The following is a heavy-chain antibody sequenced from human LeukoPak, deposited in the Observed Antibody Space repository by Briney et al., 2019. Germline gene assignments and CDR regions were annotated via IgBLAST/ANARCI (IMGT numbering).Heavy chain of an antibody. CDR3: ARVSGSSWYSFDY. D-gene: IGHD6-13*01. Sequence: ASVKVSCKASGYTFTGYYMHWVRQAPGQGLEWMGWINPNSGGTNYAQKFQGRVTMTRDTSISTAYMELSRLRSDDTAVYYCARVSGSSWYSFDYWGQGTLVTVSS. CDR2: INPNSGGT. CDR1: GYTFTGYY. V-gene: IGHV1-2*02. J-gene: IGHJ4*02.